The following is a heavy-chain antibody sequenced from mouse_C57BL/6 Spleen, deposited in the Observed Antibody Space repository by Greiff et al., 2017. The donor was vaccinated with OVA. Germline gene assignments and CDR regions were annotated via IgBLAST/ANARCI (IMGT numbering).Heavy chain of an antibody. CDR3: ARGGMDSNYAMDY. CDR1: GFTFSSYA. J-gene: IGHJ4*01. Sequence: EVKVEESGGGLVKPGGSLKLSCAASGFTFSSYAMSWVRQTPEKRLEWVATISDGGSYTYYPDNVKGRFTISRDNAKNNLYLQMSQLKSEDTAMYYGARGGMDSNYAMDYWGQGTSVTVSS. D-gene: IGHD2-5*01. CDR2: ISDGGSYT. V-gene: IGHV5-4*03.